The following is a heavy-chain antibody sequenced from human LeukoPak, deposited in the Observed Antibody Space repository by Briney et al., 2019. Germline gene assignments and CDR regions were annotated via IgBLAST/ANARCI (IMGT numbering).Heavy chain of an antibody. V-gene: IGHV1-3*01. J-gene: IGHJ6*02. CDR1: GYTFTSYA. CDR3: ARLQTIAVAGTHYYYYGMDV. CDR2: INAGNGNT. Sequence: ASVKVFCKASGYTFTSYAMHWVRQAPGQRLEWMGWINAGNGNTKYSQKFQGRVTITRDTSASTAYMELSSLRSEDTAVYYCARLQTIAVAGTHYYYYGMDVWGQGTTVTVSS. D-gene: IGHD6-19*01.